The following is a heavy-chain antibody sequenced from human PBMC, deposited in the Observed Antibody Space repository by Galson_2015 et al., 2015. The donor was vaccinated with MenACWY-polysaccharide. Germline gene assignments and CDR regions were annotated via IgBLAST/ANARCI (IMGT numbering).Heavy chain of an antibody. Sequence: QSGAEVKKPGESLTISCTASGYIFNNYWIGWVRQMPDKGLEWMGRIFPDNSDPRYSPSFQGQVTVSVDKSTSTAYLHLSGLKASDTVMYYCARLRGLGGQFYCDFWGQGSLVTVSS. CDR2: IFPDNSDP. J-gene: IGHJ4*02. CDR1: GYIFNNYW. V-gene: IGHV5-51*03. D-gene: IGHD4-23*01. CDR3: ARLRGLGGQFYCDF.